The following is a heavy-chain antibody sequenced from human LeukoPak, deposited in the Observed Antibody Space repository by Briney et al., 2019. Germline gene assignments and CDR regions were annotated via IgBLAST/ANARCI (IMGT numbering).Heavy chain of an antibody. CDR2: IYYSGST. J-gene: IGHJ4*02. CDR1: GGSIRGYY. D-gene: IGHD6-19*01. CDR3: ARLASSGWSHCDY. Sequence: PSETLSLTCTVSGGSIRGYYWSWLRQPPGKGPEWIGYIYYSGSTNYNPSLKSRVTISVDTSKNQFSLKMNSVTAADRAVYYCARLASSGWSHCDYWGQGTLVTVSS. V-gene: IGHV4-59*08.